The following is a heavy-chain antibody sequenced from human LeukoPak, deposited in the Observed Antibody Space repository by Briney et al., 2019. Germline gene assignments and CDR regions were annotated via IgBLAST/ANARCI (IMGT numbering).Heavy chain of an antibody. J-gene: IGHJ6*03. CDR2: IYYSGST. D-gene: IGHD2/OR15-2a*01. Sequence: SETLSLTCTVSGGSVSGWYWSWIRQPPGKGLEWIGYIYYSGSTNYNPSLKSRVTISVDTSKNQFSLKLSSVTAADTAVYYCAREIGPYYYMDVWGKGTTVTVSS. CDR3: AREIGPYYYMDV. V-gene: IGHV4-59*02. CDR1: GGSVSGWY.